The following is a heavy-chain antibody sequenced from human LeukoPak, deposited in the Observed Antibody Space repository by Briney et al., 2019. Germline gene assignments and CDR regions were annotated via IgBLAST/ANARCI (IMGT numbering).Heavy chain of an antibody. J-gene: IGHJ3*02. CDR3: ARDSSGWSHDAFDI. CDR1: GFTFNNYG. D-gene: IGHD6-19*01. CDR2: IWYDGSNK. Sequence: GRSLRLSCAASGFTFNNYGMHWVRQAPGKGLEWVAVIWYDGSNKYYADSVKGRFTISRDNSKSTLYLQMNSLRAEDTAVYYCARDSSGWSHDAFDIWGQGTMVTVSS. V-gene: IGHV3-33*01.